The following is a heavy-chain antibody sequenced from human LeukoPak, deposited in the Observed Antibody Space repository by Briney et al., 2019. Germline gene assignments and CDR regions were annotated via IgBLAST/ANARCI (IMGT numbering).Heavy chain of an antibody. Sequence: GGSLRLSCAASGFTFSSYGMHWVRQAPGKGLEWVAVISYDGSNKYYADSVKGRFTISRDNSKNTLYLQMNSLRAEDTAVYYCAKDANRGIDYWGQGTLVTVS. CDR1: GFTFSSYG. V-gene: IGHV3-30*18. CDR3: AKDANRGIDY. J-gene: IGHJ4*02. D-gene: IGHD4/OR15-4a*01. CDR2: ISYDGSNK.